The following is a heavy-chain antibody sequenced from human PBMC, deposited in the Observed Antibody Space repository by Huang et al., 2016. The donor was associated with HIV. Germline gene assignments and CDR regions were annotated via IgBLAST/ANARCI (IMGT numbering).Heavy chain of an antibody. J-gene: IGHJ5*02. CDR3: ARRWDYDFWSGSSYGS. Sequence: QLQLQESGPGQVKPSETLSLTCTVSGGSIDNRNSYWGWIRQPPGKGLEWIGNIYYRGTTYYTPSLKSRVTISVDTANNQFSLRLDSVTAADTAVYYCARRWDYDFWSGSSYGSWGQGTLVTVSS. D-gene: IGHD3-3*01. V-gene: IGHV4-39*01. CDR1: GGSIDNRNSY. CDR2: IYYRGTT.